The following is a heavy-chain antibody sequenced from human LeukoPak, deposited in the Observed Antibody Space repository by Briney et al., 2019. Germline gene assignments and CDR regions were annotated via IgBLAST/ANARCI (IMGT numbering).Heavy chain of an antibody. V-gene: IGHV1-18*01. J-gene: IGHJ4*02. CDR2: ISAYNGNT. Sequence: ASVKVSCKASGYTFTSYGISWVRQAPGQGLEWMGWISAYNGNTNYAQKLQGRDTMTTDTSTSTAYMELRSLRSDDTAVYYCARDVRRRTYYDILTGYPSFDYWGQGTLVTVSS. CDR3: ARDVRRRTYYDILTGYPSFDY. D-gene: IGHD3-9*01. CDR1: GYTFTSYG.